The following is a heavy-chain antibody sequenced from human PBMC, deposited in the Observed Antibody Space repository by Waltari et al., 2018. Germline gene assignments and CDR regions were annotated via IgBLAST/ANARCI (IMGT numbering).Heavy chain of an antibody. D-gene: IGHD2-2*01. Sequence: QLHLQESGPGLVKPSETLSLTCDVSGASVPNCSFYWGWIRQSPGKGREWIGSMFCGGSIYYNPSLKSRVTMSLDTSKNQFSLKLSSVTAADTALYYCARDLGHCSSTSCYGGGAYFDYWGQGTLATVSS. CDR2: MFCGGSI. J-gene: IGHJ4*02. V-gene: IGHV4-39*07. CDR1: GASVPNCSFY. CDR3: ARDLGHCSSTSCYGGGAYFDY.